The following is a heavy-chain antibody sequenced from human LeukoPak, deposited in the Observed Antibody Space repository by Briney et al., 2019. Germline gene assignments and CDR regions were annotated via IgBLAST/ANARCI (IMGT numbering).Heavy chain of an antibody. J-gene: IGHJ4*02. CDR2: ISSSGSTI. V-gene: IGHV3-11*04. CDR3: ARDLLAGGYSYGYVLDY. CDR1: GFTFSDYY. Sequence: GGSLRLSCAASGFTFSDYYMSWIRQAPGKGLEWVSYISSSGSTIYYADSAKGRFTISRDNAKNSLYLQMNSLRAEDTAVYYCARDLLAGGYSYGYVLDYWGQGTLVTVSS. D-gene: IGHD5-18*01.